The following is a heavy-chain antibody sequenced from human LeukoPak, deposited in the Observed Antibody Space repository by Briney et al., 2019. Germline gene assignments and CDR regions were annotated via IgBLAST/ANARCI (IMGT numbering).Heavy chain of an antibody. CDR3: AKEFSTSRGDFDY. Sequence: GGSLRLSCAASGFTFSSCAMSWVRQAPGKGLEWVSAISGSGDSTSYADSVKGRFAISRDNSKNTLYLQMNSLRAEDTAVYYCAKEFSTSRGDFDYWGQGTLVTVSS. J-gene: IGHJ4*02. CDR2: ISGSGDST. D-gene: IGHD2-2*01. CDR1: GFTFSSCA. V-gene: IGHV3-23*01.